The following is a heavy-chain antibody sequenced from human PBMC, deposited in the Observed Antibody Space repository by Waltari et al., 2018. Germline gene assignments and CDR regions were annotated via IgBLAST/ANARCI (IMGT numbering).Heavy chain of an antibody. D-gene: IGHD4-17*01. Sequence: QVPLVWRGAAVNKPGASAKGSSKASGYTFTGYHLHWWRQAPGQGLEWMGWINPNSGGTNYAQKFQGRVTMTRDTSISTAYMELSRLRSDDTAVYYCAIADDYGRNWFDPWGQGTLVTVSS. J-gene: IGHJ5*02. CDR3: AIADDYGRNWFDP. CDR1: GYTFTGYH. CDR2: INPNSGGT. V-gene: IGHV1-2*02.